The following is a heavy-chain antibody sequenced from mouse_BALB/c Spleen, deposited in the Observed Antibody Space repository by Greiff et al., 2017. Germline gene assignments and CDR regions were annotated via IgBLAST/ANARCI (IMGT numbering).Heavy chain of an antibody. D-gene: IGHD1-1*01. CDR1: GYSITSGYY. J-gene: IGHJ1*01. CDR2: ISYDGSN. Sequence: EVQLVESGPGLVKPSQSLSLTCSVTGYSITSGYYWNWIRQFPGNQLEWMGYISYDGSNNYNPSLKNRISITRNTSKNQFFLKLNSVTTEDTATYYCARVRNYYDGSSYWYFDVWGAGTTVTVSS. CDR3: ARVRNYYDGSSYWYFDV. V-gene: IGHV3-6*02.